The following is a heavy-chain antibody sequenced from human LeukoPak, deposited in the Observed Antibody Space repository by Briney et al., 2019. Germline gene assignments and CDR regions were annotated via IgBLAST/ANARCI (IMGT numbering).Heavy chain of an antibody. J-gene: IGHJ4*02. CDR1: GYTVTSYY. D-gene: IGHD2-21*02. CDR3: ARDGVSYCGGDCYSGLNFDY. Sequence: GASVKVSCKAYGYTVTSYYMHWVRQAPGQGLEGMGIINPSGGSTSYAQKFQGRITMTRDTSTSTVYMELSSLRSADTAAYYCARDGVSYCGGDCYSGLNFDYWGQGTLVTVSS. CDR2: INPSGGST. V-gene: IGHV1-46*01.